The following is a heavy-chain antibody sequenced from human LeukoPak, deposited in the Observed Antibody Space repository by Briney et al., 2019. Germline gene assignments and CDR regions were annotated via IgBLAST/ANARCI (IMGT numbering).Heavy chain of an antibody. CDR3: AKGMSSWYYDY. CDR1: GFTFSNYD. CDR2: TIGSGGST. Sequence: GGSLRLSCAASGFTFSNYDMSWVRQAPGKGLEWVSGTIGSGGSTDYADTVKGRFTISRDNSKNTLYLQMNSLRAEDTAIYYCAKGMSSWYYDYWGQGTLVTVSS. J-gene: IGHJ4*02. D-gene: IGHD6-13*01. V-gene: IGHV3-23*01.